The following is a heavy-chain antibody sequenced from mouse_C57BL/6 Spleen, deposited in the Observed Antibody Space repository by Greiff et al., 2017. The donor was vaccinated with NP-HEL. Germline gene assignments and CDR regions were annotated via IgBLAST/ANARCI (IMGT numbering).Heavy chain of an antibody. CDR1: GYSITSGYY. J-gene: IGHJ4*01. Sequence: EVKLVESGPGLVKPSQSLSLTCSVTGYSITSGYYWNWIRQFPGNKLEWMGYISYDGSNNYNPSLKNRISITRDTSKNQFFLKLNSVTTEDTATYYCARDSDYGSSYGAMDYWGQGTSVTVSS. CDR3: ARDSDYGSSYGAMDY. CDR2: ISYDGSN. V-gene: IGHV3-6*01. D-gene: IGHD1-1*01.